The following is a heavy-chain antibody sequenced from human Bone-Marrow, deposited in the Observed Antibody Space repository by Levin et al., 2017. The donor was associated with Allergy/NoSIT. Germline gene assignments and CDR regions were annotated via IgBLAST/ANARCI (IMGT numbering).Heavy chain of an antibody. CDR1: GYSISSGYY. D-gene: IGHD3-22*01. Sequence: SQTLSLTCTVSGYSISSGYYWGWIRQPPGKGLEWIGSIYHSGSTYYNPSLKSRVTISVDTSKNQFSLKLSSVTAADTAVYYCARGENYYDSSGYLLDYWGQGTLVTVSS. CDR3: ARGENYYDSSGYLLDY. J-gene: IGHJ4*02. V-gene: IGHV4-38-2*02. CDR2: IYHSGST.